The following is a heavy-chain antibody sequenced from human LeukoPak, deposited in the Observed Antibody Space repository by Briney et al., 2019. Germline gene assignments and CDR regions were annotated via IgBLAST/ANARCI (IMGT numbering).Heavy chain of an antibody. V-gene: IGHV1-46*01. D-gene: IGHD2-15*01. CDR1: GYTFTSYY. CDR3: ARAKQGYCSGGSCPRYYYYYMDV. Sequence: ASVKVSCKASGYTFTSYYMHWVRQAPGQGLEWMGIINPSGGSTSYAQKFQGRVTMTRDMSTSTVYMELSSLRSEDTAVYYCARAKQGYCSGGSCPRYYYYYMDVWGKGTTVTVSS. CDR2: INPSGGST. J-gene: IGHJ6*03.